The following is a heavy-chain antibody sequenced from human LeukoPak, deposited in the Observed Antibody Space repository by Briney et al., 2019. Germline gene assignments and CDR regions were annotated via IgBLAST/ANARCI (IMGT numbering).Heavy chain of an antibody. Sequence: GRSLRLSCAASGFTFSTYAMYWVRQAPGKGLEWVAVISYDGTNKYYADSVKGRFTISGDNSRNTLYLQMNSLRAEDTAVYYCASASLYSSSWYGAFDIWGQGTMVTVSS. CDR2: ISYDGTNK. CDR1: GFTFSTYA. J-gene: IGHJ3*02. D-gene: IGHD6-13*01. V-gene: IGHV3-30-3*01. CDR3: ASASLYSSSWYGAFDI.